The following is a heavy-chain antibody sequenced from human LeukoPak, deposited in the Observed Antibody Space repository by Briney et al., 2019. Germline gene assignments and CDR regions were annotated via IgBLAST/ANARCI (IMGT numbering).Heavy chain of an antibody. D-gene: IGHD6-19*01. CDR1: GGSISSYY. Sequence: PSETLSLTCTVSGGSISSYYWSWIRQPPGKGLEWIGYIYYSGSTNYNPSLKSRVTISVDTSKNQFSLNLSSVTAADTAVYYCARGGYSSGWEYFQHWGQGTLVTVSS. V-gene: IGHV4-59*01. CDR3: ARGGYSSGWEYFQH. J-gene: IGHJ1*01. CDR2: IYYSGST.